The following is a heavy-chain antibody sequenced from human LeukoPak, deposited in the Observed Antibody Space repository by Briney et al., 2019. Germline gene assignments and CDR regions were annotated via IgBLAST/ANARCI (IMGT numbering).Heavy chain of an antibody. CDR2: INHSGST. D-gene: IGHD1-26*01. CDR3: ARGTPTSRYSGSYLYYFDY. J-gene: IGHJ4*02. CDR1: GGSISTSYYY. V-gene: IGHV4-39*07. Sequence: PSETLSLTCTVSGGSISTSYYYWSWLRQPPGKGWEWMGEINHSGSTNYNPSLKSRVTISVDTSKNQFSLKLSSVTAADTAVYYCARGTPTSRYSGSYLYYFDYWGQGTLVTVSS.